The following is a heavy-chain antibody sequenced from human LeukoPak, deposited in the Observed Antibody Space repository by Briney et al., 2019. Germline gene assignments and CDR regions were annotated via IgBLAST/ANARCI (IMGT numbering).Heavy chain of an antibody. CDR3: AGGVVVGAKY. V-gene: IGHV3-23*01. D-gene: IGHD1-26*01. Sequence: GGSLRLSCAASGFTFSSYAMSWVRQAPGKGLEWVSAISGSGGSTYYADSVKGRFTISRDNSKNTLYIQMHSLRAEDTAVYYWAGGVVVGAKYWGQGTLVTVSS. CDR1: GFTFSSYA. J-gene: IGHJ4*02. CDR2: ISGSGGST.